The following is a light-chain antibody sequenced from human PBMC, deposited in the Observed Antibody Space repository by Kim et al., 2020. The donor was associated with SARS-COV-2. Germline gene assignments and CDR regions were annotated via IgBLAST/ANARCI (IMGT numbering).Light chain of an antibody. CDR2: GAS. V-gene: IGKV3-15*01. CDR1: QSVTNN. J-gene: IGKJ1*01. CDR3: QQYNNWPPWT. Sequence: ETVMTQSPATLSVSPGERATLSCRASQSVTNNLAWYQQKPGQAPRLLIYGASTRATGIPARFSGSGSGTEFTLTISSLQSEDFAVYYCQQYNNWPPWTFGQGTNVEIK.